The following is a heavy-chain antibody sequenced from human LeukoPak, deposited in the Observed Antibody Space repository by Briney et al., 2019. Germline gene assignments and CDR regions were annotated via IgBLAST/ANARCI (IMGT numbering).Heavy chain of an antibody. D-gene: IGHD5-18*01. J-gene: IGHJ4*02. CDR3: ARDPLQLWLARDY. Sequence: PGGSLRLSCAASGFTFSSYAMSWVRQAPGKGLEWVSGISGSGGRTYYADSVKGRFTISRDNAKNSLYLQMNSLRAEDTAVYYCARDPLQLWLARDYWGQGTQVTVSS. CDR2: ISGSGGRT. CDR1: GFTFSSYA. V-gene: IGHV3-23*01.